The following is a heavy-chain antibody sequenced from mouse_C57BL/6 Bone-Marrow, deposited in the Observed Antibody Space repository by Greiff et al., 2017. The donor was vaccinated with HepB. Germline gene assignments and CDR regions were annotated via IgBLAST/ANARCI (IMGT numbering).Heavy chain of an antibody. CDR1: GYTFTSYW. J-gene: IGHJ3*01. Sequence: EVQLQQSGTVLARPGASVKMSCKTSGYTFTSYWMHWVKQRPGQGLEWIGAIYPGNSDTSYNQKFKGKAKLTAVTSASTAYMELSSLTNEDSAVYYCTRKGFGSNYSWFAYWGQGTLVTVSA. V-gene: IGHV1-5*01. CDR3: TRKGFGSNYSWFAY. CDR2: IYPGNSDT. D-gene: IGHD1-1*01.